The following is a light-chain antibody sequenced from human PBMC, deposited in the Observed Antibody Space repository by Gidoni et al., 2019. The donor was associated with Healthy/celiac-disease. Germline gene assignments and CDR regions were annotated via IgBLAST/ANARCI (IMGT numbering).Light chain of an antibody. CDR2: DAS. Sequence: DIQMTPSPSSLSSSVGVRVTITCQASQDISNYLNWYQQKPGKAPKLLIYDASNLEKGVPSRFSGSGSGRDFTCAISSLQPEDIATYYCQQYDNLPCSFXXXTKLEIK. J-gene: IGKJ2*04. CDR1: QDISNY. V-gene: IGKV1-33*01. CDR3: QQYDNLPCS.